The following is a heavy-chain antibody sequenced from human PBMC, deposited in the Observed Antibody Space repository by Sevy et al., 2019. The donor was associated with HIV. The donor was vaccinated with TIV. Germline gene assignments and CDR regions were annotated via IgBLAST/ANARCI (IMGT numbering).Heavy chain of an antibody. Sequence: GGSLRLSCAASGFTFSSYAMSWVRQAPGKGLEWVSAISGSGGSTYDADSVKGRFTISRDNSKNTLYLQMNSLRAEDTAVYYCAKAGLQAVWLPFDYWGQGTLVTVSS. CDR2: ISGSGGST. CDR1: GFTFSSYA. J-gene: IGHJ4*02. V-gene: IGHV3-23*01. CDR3: AKAGLQAVWLPFDY. D-gene: IGHD3-22*01.